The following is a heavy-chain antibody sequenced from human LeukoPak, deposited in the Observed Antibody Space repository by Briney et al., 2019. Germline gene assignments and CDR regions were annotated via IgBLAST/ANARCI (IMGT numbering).Heavy chain of an antibody. CDR1: GFTFSSYN. J-gene: IGHJ4*02. V-gene: IGHV3-21*01. CDR2: ISDTSSYI. Sequence: PGGSLRLSCAASGFTFSSYNMNWVRQAPGKGLEWVSSISDTSSYIYYADSVKGRLTISRDNAKNSLYLQMHSLRAEDTAVYYCARGTNYFDNWGQGALVTVSS. CDR3: ARGTNYFDN.